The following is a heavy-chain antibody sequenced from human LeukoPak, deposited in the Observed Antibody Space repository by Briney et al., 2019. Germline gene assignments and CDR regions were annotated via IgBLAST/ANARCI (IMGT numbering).Heavy chain of an antibody. Sequence: GGPETLLCGAWSCLLSIYSEIGRRQAPGRGLEWLSYISSGSGTIYYADSVKGRFTISRDNAKNSVYLQMNSLRDEDTAVYYCAKDLSPSEYSSGWYGSLDYWGQGTLVTVSS. CDR2: ISSGSGTI. J-gene: IGHJ4*02. CDR1: SCLLSIYS. D-gene: IGHD6-19*01. V-gene: IGHV3-48*02. CDR3: AKDLSPSEYSSGWYGSLDY.